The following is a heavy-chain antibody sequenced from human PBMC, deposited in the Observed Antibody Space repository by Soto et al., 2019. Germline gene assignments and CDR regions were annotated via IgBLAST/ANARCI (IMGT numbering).Heavy chain of an antibody. J-gene: IGHJ6*03. V-gene: IGHV3-21*01. Sequence: GGSLRLSCAASGFSVSSYSMNWVRQAPGKGLEWVSSIYSSSYIYYADSVKGRFTISRDNAKNSLFLQMTSLRADDTAVYYCARGGSDCGSTRCSEYYHYYMDVWGKGATVTVSS. D-gene: IGHD2-2*01. CDR3: ARGGSDCGSTRCSEYYHYYMDV. CDR1: GFSVSSYS. CDR2: IYSSSYI.